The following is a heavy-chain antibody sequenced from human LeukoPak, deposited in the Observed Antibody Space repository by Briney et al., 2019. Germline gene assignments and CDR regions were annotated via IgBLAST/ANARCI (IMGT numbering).Heavy chain of an antibody. CDR2: INRDGSEK. CDR3: ARDLRATTSPGSPQY. CDR1: GFTFSSYW. J-gene: IGHJ4*02. D-gene: IGHD1-1*01. Sequence: PGGSLRLSCAASGFTFSSYWMTWVRQAPGKGLEWVANINRDGSEKYFVGSVRGRFTISRDNAKNSLYLQMNSLRAEDTAVYYCARDLRATTSPGSPQYWGQGTLVTVSS. V-gene: IGHV3-7*01.